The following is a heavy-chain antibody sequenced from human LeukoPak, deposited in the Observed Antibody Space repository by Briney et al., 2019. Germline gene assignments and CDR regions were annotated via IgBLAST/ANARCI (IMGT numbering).Heavy chain of an antibody. V-gene: IGHV1-46*01. CDR3: ASLYYYDSSGPPDAFDI. Sequence: EASVKVSCKASGYTFISYYMHWVRQAPGQGLEWMGIINPSGGSTSYAQKFQGRVTMTRDTSTSTVYMELSSLRSEDTAVYYCASLYYYDSSGPPDAFDIWGQGTMVTVSS. CDR1: GYTFISYY. D-gene: IGHD3-22*01. CDR2: INPSGGST. J-gene: IGHJ3*02.